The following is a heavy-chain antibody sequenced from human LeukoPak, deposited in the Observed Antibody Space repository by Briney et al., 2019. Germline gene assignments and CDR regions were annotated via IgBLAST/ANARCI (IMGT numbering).Heavy chain of an antibody. CDR1: GFTFDDYA. CDR2: ISWNSGSI. D-gene: IGHD1-26*01. J-gene: IGHJ4*02. Sequence: GGSLRLSCAASGFTFDDYAMHWVRQAPGKGLEWVSGISWNSGSIGYADSVKGRFTISRDNAKNSLYLQMNSLRAEDTALYYCAKASGWELLQAYYFDYWGQGTLVTVSS. V-gene: IGHV3-9*01. CDR3: AKASGWELLQAYYFDY.